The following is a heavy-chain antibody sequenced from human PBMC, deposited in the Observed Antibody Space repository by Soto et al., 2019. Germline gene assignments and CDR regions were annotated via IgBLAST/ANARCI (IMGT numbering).Heavy chain of an antibody. V-gene: IGHV3-15*01. CDR2: IKSKTDGGTT. D-gene: IGHD2-8*02. Sequence: EVQLVESGGGLVKPGGSLRLSCAASGFTFSNAWMSWVRQAPGKGLEWVGRIKSKTDGGTTDYAAPVKGRFTISRDDSKNTLYLQMNSLKTEDTAVYYCITDLVGYYYYMDVWGKGTTVTVSS. CDR3: ITDLVGYYYYMDV. J-gene: IGHJ6*03. CDR1: GFTFSNAW.